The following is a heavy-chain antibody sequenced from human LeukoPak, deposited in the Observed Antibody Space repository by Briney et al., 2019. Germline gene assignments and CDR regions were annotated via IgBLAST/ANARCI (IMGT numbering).Heavy chain of an antibody. V-gene: IGHV3-30*04. CDR3: ARWHYGSGRLYDY. Sequence: GGSLRLSCAASGFTFSSYAMHWVRQAPGKGLEWVAVISYDGSNKYYADSVKGRFTISRDNSKNTLYLQMNSLRAEDTAVYYCARWHYGSGRLYDYWGQGTLVTVSS. D-gene: IGHD3-10*01. CDR2: ISYDGSNK. J-gene: IGHJ4*02. CDR1: GFTFSSYA.